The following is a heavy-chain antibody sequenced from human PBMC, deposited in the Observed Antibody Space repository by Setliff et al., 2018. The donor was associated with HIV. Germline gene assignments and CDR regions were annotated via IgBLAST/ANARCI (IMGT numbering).Heavy chain of an antibody. V-gene: IGHV1-46*01. CDR3: ARDGGDGSGYYYADY. J-gene: IGHJ4*02. CDR1: GYTFTGYF. D-gene: IGHD3-22*01. Sequence: ASVKVSCKTSGYTFTGYFIHWVRQAPGQGLEWMGWIDPSGGSAAYAEKFRGRVTMTSDTSTNTVYMELRSRRSEETAVFYCARDGGDGSGYYYADYWGQGTLVTVSS. CDR2: IDPSGGSA.